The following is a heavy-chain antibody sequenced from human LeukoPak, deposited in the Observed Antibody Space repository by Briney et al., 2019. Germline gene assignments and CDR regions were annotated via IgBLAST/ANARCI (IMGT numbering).Heavy chain of an antibody. CDR3: ARDYATDTDMV. D-gene: IGHD5-18*01. CDR2: VSSDGSSK. J-gene: IGHJ4*02. V-gene: IGHV3-30-3*01. CDR1: GFTFSRYA. Sequence: GRSLRLSCAASGFTFSRYAMHWVRQAPGKGLEWVAVVSSDGSSKYNADSVQGRFTISRDNAKNTLYLQMNSLRAEDTAVYYCARDYATDTDMVWGQGTLVTVSS.